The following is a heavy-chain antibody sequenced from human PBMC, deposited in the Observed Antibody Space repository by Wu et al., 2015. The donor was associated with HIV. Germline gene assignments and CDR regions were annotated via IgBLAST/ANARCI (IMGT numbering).Heavy chain of an antibody. D-gene: IGHD3-10*01. CDR2: ISAYSGNT. Sequence: QVQLVQSGPEVKKPGASVTVSCKASGYTFSTYGISWMRQAPGQGLEWMGWISAYSGNTDNAQNLQGRVTMTTDTSTSTAYLQLRSLRSDDTAEYYCARGVYQSGSGFLDSWGQGTLVTVAS. J-gene: IGHJ5*01. CDR3: ARGVYQSGSGFLDS. V-gene: IGHV1-18*01. CDR1: GYTFSTYG.